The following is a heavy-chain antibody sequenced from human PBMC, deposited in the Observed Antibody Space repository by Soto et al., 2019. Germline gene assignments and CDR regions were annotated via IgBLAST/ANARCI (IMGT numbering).Heavy chain of an antibody. D-gene: IGHD6-25*01. CDR3: AREKRANGYFDY. V-gene: IGHV3-23*01. CDR2: IRDGGGRR. J-gene: IGHJ4*02. CDR1: GFTFSSYA. Sequence: PGGSLRLSCAASGFTFSSYAMSWVRQAPGKGLEWVSAIRDGGGRRYYVDSVNGRFTISRDNSKNSLYLQMTSPRADDTAIYYCAREKRANGYFDYWGQGTRVTVSS.